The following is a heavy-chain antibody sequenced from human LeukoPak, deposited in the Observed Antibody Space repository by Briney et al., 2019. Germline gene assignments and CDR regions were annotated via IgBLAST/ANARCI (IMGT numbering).Heavy chain of an antibody. Sequence: ASVKVSCKASGGTFSSYAISWVRQAPGQGLGWMGRIIPILGIANYAQKFQGRVTITADKSTSTAYMELSSLRSEDTAVYYCARDRPYDSTGFDYWGQGTLVTVSS. V-gene: IGHV1-69*04. J-gene: IGHJ4*02. CDR3: ARDRPYDSTGFDY. D-gene: IGHD3-22*01. CDR1: GGTFSSYA. CDR2: IIPILGIA.